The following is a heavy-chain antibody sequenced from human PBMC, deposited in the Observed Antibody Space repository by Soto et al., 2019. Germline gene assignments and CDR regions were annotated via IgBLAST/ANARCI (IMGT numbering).Heavy chain of an antibody. CDR3: ARDDSGFSGSHYIDYFNY. D-gene: IGHD1-26*01. J-gene: IGHJ4*02. CDR2: INAGNGNT. CDR1: GYTFTSYA. Sequence: ASVKVSCKASGYTFTSYAIHWVRQAPGQRLEWMGWINAGNGNTKYSQKFQGRVTITRDTSASTAYMELSSLTSEDTAVYYCARDDSGFSGSHYIDYFNYWGQGALVTVSS. V-gene: IGHV1-3*01.